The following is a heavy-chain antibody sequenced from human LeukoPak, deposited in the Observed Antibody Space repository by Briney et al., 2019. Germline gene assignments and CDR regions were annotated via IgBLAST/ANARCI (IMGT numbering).Heavy chain of an antibody. CDR1: GFTFSNAW. CDR3: TTAYYYGSGSPRVY. D-gene: IGHD3-10*01. V-gene: IGHV3-15*01. J-gene: IGHJ4*02. Sequence: PGRSLRLSCAASGFTFSNAWMSWVRQAPGKGLEWVGRIKSKTDGGTTDYAAPVKGRFTTSRDDSKNTLYLQMNSLKTEDTAVYYCTTAYYYGSGSPRVYWGQGTLVTVSS. CDR2: IKSKTDGGTT.